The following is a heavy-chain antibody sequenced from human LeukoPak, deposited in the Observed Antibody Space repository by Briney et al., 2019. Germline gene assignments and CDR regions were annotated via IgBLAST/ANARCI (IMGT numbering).Heavy chain of an antibody. V-gene: IGHV4-34*01. D-gene: IGHD1-1*01. Sequence: PSETPSLTCAVYGGSFSSYYWSWIRQSPGKGLEWIAEINHRGDANYNASVKSRVTISVDTSKNQFSLKLTSLTAADTAVYFCARGPTISETGYFDSWGQGTLVTVSS. CDR1: GGSFSSYY. CDR2: INHRGDA. CDR3: ARGPTISETGYFDS. J-gene: IGHJ4*03.